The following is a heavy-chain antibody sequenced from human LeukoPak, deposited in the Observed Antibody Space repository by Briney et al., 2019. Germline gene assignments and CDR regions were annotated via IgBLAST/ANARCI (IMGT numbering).Heavy chain of an antibody. CDR1: GFTFRDHY. CDR2: ISSGGSTV. Sequence: GGSLRLSCAASGFTFRDHYMSWIRQAPGKGLEWVSNISSGGSTVYYADSVKGRFTNSRDNAKNSLSLQMNSLRAEDTAVYYCARKSMDSDAFDIWGQGTMVTVSS. D-gene: IGHD3/OR15-3a*01. V-gene: IGHV3-11*01. J-gene: IGHJ3*02. CDR3: ARKSMDSDAFDI.